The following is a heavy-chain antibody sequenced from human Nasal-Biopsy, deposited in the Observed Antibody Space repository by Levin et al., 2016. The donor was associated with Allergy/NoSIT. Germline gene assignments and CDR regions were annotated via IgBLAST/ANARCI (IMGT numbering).Heavy chain of an antibody. D-gene: IGHD3-16*01. CDR3: AKEYEQMDV. V-gene: IGHV1-46*01. J-gene: IGHJ6*02. CDR1: GYTFTGNY. Sequence: ASVKVSCKASGYTFTGNYIHWVRQAPGQGLEWMGSINPRDSSTNRAQRFQGRLTVTWDTSTGTLYMELNSLTSEDTAIYYCAKEYEQMDVWGQGTTVTVS. CDR2: INPRDSST.